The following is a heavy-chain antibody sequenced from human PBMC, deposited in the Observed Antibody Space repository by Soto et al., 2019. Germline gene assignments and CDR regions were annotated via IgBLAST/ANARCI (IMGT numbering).Heavy chain of an antibody. Sequence: HPGGSLRLSCAASGFTFSSYSMNWVRQAPGKGLEWVSYISSSSSTIYYADSVKGRFTISRDNAKNSLYLQMNSLRDEDTAVYYCASFEGFLEWLESYYYYGMDVWGQGTTVTVSS. CDR2: ISSSSSTI. J-gene: IGHJ6*02. D-gene: IGHD3-3*01. V-gene: IGHV3-48*02. CDR1: GFTFSSYS. CDR3: ASFEGFLEWLESYYYYGMDV.